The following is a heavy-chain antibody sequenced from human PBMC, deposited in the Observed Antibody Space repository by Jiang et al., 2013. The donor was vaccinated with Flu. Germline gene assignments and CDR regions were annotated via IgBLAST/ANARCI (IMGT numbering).Heavy chain of an antibody. V-gene: IGHV4-39*01. Sequence: TLSLTCTISGGSISSSSYYWAWIRQPPGKGLEWIGSIYYTGNIYYNPSLKSRVTISVDTSKKQFSLKLSSVTAADTAVYYCARQDKYGGYDYLHWFDPWGQGTLVTVSS. CDR3: ARQDKYGGYDYLHWFDP. D-gene: IGHD5-12*01. J-gene: IGHJ5*02. CDR1: GGSISSSSYY. CDR2: IYYTGNI.